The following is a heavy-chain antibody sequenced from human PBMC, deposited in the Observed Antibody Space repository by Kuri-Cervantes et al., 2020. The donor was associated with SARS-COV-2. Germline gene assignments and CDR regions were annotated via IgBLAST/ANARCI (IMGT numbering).Heavy chain of an antibody. J-gene: IGHJ4*02. D-gene: IGHD4-11*01. V-gene: IGHV3-23*01. CDR3: ARVEYSNYYFDY. Sequence: GGSLRLSCAASGFTFSSYAMSWVRQAPGKGLEWVSAISGSGGSTYYADSVKGRFTISRDNAKNSLYLQMNSLRAEDTAVYYCARVEYSNYYFDYWGQGTLVTVSS. CDR1: GFTFSSYA. CDR2: ISGSGGST.